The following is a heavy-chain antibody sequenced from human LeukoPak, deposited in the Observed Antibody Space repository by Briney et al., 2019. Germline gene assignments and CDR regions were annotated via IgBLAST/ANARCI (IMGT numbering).Heavy chain of an antibody. D-gene: IGHD2-2*01. Sequence: SETLSLTCTVSGGSISSGDYYWSWIRQPPGKGLEWIGNIYYSGSSYYNPSLRSRNTISVDTSKNQFSLKLMSVTVADTAVYYCASTDSTTPGPFDYWGQGTLVTVSS. J-gene: IGHJ4*02. CDR3: ASTDSTTPGPFDY. V-gene: IGHV4-30-4*01. CDR1: GGSISSGDYY. CDR2: IYYSGSS.